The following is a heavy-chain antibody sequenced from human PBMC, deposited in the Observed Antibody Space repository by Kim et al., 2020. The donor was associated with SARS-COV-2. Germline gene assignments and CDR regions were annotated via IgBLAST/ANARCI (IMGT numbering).Heavy chain of an antibody. J-gene: IGHJ4*02. D-gene: IGHD3-22*01. CDR1: GFTFSNAW. CDR2: IKSKTDGGTT. V-gene: IGHV3-15*01. Sequence: GGSLRLSCAASGFTFSNAWMSWVRQAPGKGLEWVGRIKSKTDGGTTDDAEPVKGRFTISRDDSKNTLYLQMNSLKTEDTAVYYCTTTVVPYSYDSSGYYGGLWGQGTLVTVSS. CDR3: TTTVVPYSYDSSGYYGGL.